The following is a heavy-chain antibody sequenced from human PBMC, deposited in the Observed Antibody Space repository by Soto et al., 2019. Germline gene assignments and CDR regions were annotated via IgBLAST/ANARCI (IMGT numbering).Heavy chain of an antibody. D-gene: IGHD6-25*01. J-gene: IGHJ6*02. CDR3: ARWHSSSGYYGMDV. CDR2: IYYSGST. CDR1: GGSIRRGGHY. V-gene: IGHV4-31*03. Sequence: SENLSLTSTVSGGSIRRGGHYWGWFRQHTGKGLEWIGYIYYSGSTYYNPSLKSRVTISVDTSKNQFSLKLSSVTAADTAVYYCARWHSSSGYYGMDVWGQGTTVT.